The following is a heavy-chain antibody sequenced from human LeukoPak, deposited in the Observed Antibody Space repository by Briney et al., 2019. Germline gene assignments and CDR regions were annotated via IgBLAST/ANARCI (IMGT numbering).Heavy chain of an antibody. Sequence: GGSLRLSCAASGISVSNNYMNWVRQAPGKGLEWVSAIHSGGPTYYADSVKGRFTISRDDSKNTLFLQMNNLRAEDTAVYYCATQYRSSWSFDYWGQGTLVTVSS. J-gene: IGHJ4*02. V-gene: IGHV3-53*01. CDR3: ATQYRSSWSFDY. D-gene: IGHD6-13*01. CDR1: GISVSNNY. CDR2: IHSGGPT.